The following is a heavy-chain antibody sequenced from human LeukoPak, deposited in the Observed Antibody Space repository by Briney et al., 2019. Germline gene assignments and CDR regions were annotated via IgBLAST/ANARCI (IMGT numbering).Heavy chain of an antibody. CDR2: IYYSGST. CDR3: ARLYLRSGRITIFGVRNWFDP. CDR1: GGSISSSSYY. V-gene: IGHV4-39*01. Sequence: PSETLSLTCTVSGGSISSSSYYWGWIRQPPGKGLEWIGSIYYSGSTYYNPSLKSRVTISVDTSKNQFSLKLSSVTAADTAVYYCARLYLRSGRITIFGVRNWFDPWGQGTLVTVSS. J-gene: IGHJ5*02. D-gene: IGHD3-3*01.